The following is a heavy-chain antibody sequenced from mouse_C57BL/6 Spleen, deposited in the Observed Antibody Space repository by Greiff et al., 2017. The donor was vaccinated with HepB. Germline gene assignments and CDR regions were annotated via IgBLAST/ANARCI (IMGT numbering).Heavy chain of an antibody. CDR3: APITTVVDWYFDV. CDR1: GYAFSSYW. D-gene: IGHD1-1*01. Sequence: QVQLQQSGAELVKPGASVKISCKASGYAFSSYWMNWVKQRPGKGLEWIGKIYPGDGDTNYNGKFKGKATLTADKSSSTAYMQLSSLTSEDSAVYFCAPITTVVDWYFDVWGTGTTVTVSS. CDR2: IYPGDGDT. J-gene: IGHJ1*03. V-gene: IGHV1-80*01.